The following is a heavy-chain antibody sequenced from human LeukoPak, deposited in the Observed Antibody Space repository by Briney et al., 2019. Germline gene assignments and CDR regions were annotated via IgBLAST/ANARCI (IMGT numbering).Heavy chain of an antibody. Sequence: ASVKVSCTASGCTFTSYYIHWVRQAPGQGLEWMGWINPNSGGTNYAQKFQGRVTMTRDTSISTAYMELSRLRSDDTAVYYCARGFSSGWYVDYWGQGTLVTVSS. J-gene: IGHJ4*02. CDR2: INPNSGGT. D-gene: IGHD6-19*01. V-gene: IGHV1-2*02. CDR3: ARGFSSGWYVDY. CDR1: GCTFTSYY.